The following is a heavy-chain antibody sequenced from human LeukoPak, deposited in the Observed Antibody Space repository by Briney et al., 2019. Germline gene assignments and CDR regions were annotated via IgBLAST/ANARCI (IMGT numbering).Heavy chain of an antibody. J-gene: IGHJ4*02. Sequence: GGSLRLSCAASGFTFSSYGMSWVRQAPGKGLEWVSSISSSSSYIYYADSVKGRFTISRDNAKNSLYLQMNSLRAEDTAVYYCARDQGIAEPVDYWGQGTLVTVSS. CDR1: GFTFSSYG. V-gene: IGHV3-21*01. CDR3: ARDQGIAEPVDY. D-gene: IGHD6-13*01. CDR2: ISSSSSYI.